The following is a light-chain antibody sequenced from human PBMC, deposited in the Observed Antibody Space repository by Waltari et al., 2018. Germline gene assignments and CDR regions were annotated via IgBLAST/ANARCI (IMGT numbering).Light chain of an antibody. Sequence: DIVLTQSPATLSLSPGERATLPCRASQSVSSYLAWYQQKPGQAPRLLIYDAFNRATCIPARFSGSGSGTDFTLTISSLEPEDFAVYYCQQRSNWPPALTFGGGTKVEIK. CDR1: QSVSSY. CDR2: DAF. J-gene: IGKJ4*01. CDR3: QQRSNWPPALT. V-gene: IGKV3-11*01.